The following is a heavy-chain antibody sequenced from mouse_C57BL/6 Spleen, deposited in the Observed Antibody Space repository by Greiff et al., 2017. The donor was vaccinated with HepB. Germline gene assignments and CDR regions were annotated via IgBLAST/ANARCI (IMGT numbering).Heavy chain of an antibody. CDR2: IDPSDSET. V-gene: IGHV1-52*01. Sequence: VQLQQPGAELVRPGSSVKLSSKASGYTFTSYWMHWVKQRPIQGLEWIGNIDPSDSETHYNQKFKDKATLTVDKSSSTAYMQLSSLTSEDSAVYYCARFHYYGSSYTYWGQGTTLTVSS. J-gene: IGHJ2*01. D-gene: IGHD1-1*01. CDR3: ARFHYYGSSYTY. CDR1: GYTFTSYW.